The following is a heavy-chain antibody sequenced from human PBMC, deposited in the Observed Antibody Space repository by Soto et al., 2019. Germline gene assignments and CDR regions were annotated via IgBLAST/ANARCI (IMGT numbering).Heavy chain of an antibody. V-gene: IGHV3-64*07. CDR1: GFTFSSYS. J-gene: IGHJ5*02. D-gene: IGHD1-26*01. CDR2: ISSNGGTT. CDR3: GGYSGDGIWS. Sequence: EVQLVESGGGLVQPGGSLRLSCAASGFTFSSYSMHWVRQAPGKGLEYVSAISSNGGTTSYADSVKGRFTISRHNSKNMLYLQMGSLRAEDMGVYYCGGYSGDGIWSWGQGTLVTVSS.